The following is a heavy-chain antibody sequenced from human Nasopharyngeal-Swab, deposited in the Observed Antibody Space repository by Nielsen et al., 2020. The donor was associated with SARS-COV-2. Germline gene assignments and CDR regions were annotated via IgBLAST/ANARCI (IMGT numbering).Heavy chain of an antibody. J-gene: IGHJ6*02. D-gene: IGHD6-19*01. CDR1: GFTFDDYA. Sequence: CAASGFTFDDYAMHWVRQAPGKGLEWVSGISWNSGSIGYADSVKGRFTISRDNAKNSLYLQMNSLRAEDTALYYCAKDMSSGWPWAHYYGMDVWGQGTTVTVSS. V-gene: IGHV3-9*01. CDR2: ISWNSGSI. CDR3: AKDMSSGWPWAHYYGMDV.